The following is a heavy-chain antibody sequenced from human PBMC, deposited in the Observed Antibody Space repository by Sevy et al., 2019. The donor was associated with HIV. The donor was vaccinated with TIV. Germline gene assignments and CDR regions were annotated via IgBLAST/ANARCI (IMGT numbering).Heavy chain of an antibody. CDR3: ARDHCSSTSCYIGGGVKSFYVPRPPDY. Sequence: ASVKVSCKASGYTFTGYYMHWVRQAPGQGLEWMGWINPNSGGTNYAQKFQGRVTMTRDTSISTAYMELSRLRSDDTAVYYCARDHCSSTSCYIGGGVKSFYVPRPPDYWGQGTLVTVSS. CDR1: GYTFTGYY. V-gene: IGHV1-2*02. D-gene: IGHD2-2*01. J-gene: IGHJ4*02. CDR2: INPNSGGT.